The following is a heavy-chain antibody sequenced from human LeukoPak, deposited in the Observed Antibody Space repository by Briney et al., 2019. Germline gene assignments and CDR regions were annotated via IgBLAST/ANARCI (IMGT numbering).Heavy chain of an antibody. CDR1: GYTFTGYY. CDR3: ARAGIAAAGDFDY. D-gene: IGHD6-13*01. CDR2: INPNSGGT. J-gene: IGHJ4*02. V-gene: IGHV1-2*02. Sequence: GASVKVFCKASGYTFTGYYMHWVRQAPGQGLEWMGWINPNSGGTNYAQKFQGRVTMTRDTSISTAYMELSRLRSDDTAVYYCARAGIAAAGDFDYWGQGTLVTVSS.